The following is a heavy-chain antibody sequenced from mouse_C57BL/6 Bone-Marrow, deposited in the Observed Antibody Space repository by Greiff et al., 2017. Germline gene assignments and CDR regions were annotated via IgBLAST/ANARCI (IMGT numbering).Heavy chain of an antibody. CDR3: ARGTGSPFAY. D-gene: IGHD4-1*01. CDR2: ISRGSSTI. CDR1: GFTFSDYG. J-gene: IGHJ3*01. Sequence: EVHLVASGGCLVKPGGSLKLSCASSGFTFSDYGMHWVRQAPEKGLEWVAYISRGSSTIYYADTVKGRFTISRDNAKNTLFLQMTSLRSEDTAMYYCARGTGSPFAYWGQGTLVTVSA. V-gene: IGHV5-17*01.